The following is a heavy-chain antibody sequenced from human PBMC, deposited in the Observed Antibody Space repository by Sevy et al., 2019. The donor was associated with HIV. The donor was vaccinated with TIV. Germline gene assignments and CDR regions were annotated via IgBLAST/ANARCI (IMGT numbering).Heavy chain of an antibody. Sequence: GGSLRLSCAASGFTFSNYAMNWVRQAPGKGLEWVAVLSYDGSSEYYADSVKGRFTISRDNSKNTLYLQMNSLRAEDTALYYCVRAFYGLAQRYYFDYWGQGTPVTVSS. V-gene: IGHV3-30-3*01. CDR3: VRAFYGLAQRYYFDY. J-gene: IGHJ4*02. D-gene: IGHD4-17*01. CDR2: LSYDGSSE. CDR1: GFTFSNYA.